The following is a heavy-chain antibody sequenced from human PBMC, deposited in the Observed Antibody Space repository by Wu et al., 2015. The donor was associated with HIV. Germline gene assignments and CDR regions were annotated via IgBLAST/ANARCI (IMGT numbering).Heavy chain of an antibody. CDR3: ARGVVRERRFDP. CDR2: IIPIFNSA. J-gene: IGHJ5*02. Sequence: QVQLVQSGAEVKKPGSSVKVSCKASGGTFSSYAISWVRQAPGQGLEWMGGIIPIFNSANYAQKFQVRVTITTNESTSIAYMELSSLRSEDTAVYFCARGVVRERRFDPWGQGTLVAVSS. CDR1: GGTFSSYA. D-gene: IGHD2-15*01. V-gene: IGHV1-69*05.